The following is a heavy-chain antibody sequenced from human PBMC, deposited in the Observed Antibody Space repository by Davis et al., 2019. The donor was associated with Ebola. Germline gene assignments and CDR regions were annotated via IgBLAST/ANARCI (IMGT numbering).Heavy chain of an antibody. CDR1: GGSISSYY. CDR3: ARGGSYDYIWGTYRPPPKGFDY. Sequence: PSETLSLTCTVSGGSISSYYWSWIRQPPGKGLEWIGYIYYSGSTNYNPSLKSRVTISVDTSKNQFSLKLSSVTAADTAVYYCARGGSYDYIWGTYRPPPKGFDYWGQGTLVTVSS. V-gene: IGHV4-59*12. D-gene: IGHD3-16*02. J-gene: IGHJ4*02. CDR2: IYYSGST.